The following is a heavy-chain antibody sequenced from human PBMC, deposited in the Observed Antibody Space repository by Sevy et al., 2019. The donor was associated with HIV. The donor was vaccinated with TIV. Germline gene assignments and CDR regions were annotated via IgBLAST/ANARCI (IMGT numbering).Heavy chain of an antibody. V-gene: IGHV2-5*02. CDR2: IYWDDDK. D-gene: IGHD3-3*01. Sequence: SGPTLVNPTQTFTLTCTFSGFSLSTSGVGVGWIRQPPGKALEWLALIYWDDDKRYSPSLKSRLTITKDTSKNQVVLKMTNMDPVDTATYYCVHIGTWSGYITFDYWGQGTLVTVSS. CDR3: VHIGTWSGYITFDY. CDR1: GFSLSTSGVG. J-gene: IGHJ4*02.